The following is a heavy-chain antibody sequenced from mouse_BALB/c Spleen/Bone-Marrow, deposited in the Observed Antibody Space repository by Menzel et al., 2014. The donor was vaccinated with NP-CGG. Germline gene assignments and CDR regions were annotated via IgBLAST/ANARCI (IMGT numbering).Heavy chain of an antibody. D-gene: IGHD2-1*01. J-gene: IGHJ2*01. CDR2: INPDSRTI. CDR3: ARGSYYGHLDY. V-gene: IGHV4-1*02. CDR1: GFDFSRYW. Sequence: EVHLVESGGGLVQPGGSLKLSCAASGFDFSRYWMSWVRQAPGKGLQWIGEINPDSRTINYTPSLKDKFIISRDNAKNTLKQQMSKVRSEDTAHYYCARGSYYGHLDYWGQGTTLTDSS.